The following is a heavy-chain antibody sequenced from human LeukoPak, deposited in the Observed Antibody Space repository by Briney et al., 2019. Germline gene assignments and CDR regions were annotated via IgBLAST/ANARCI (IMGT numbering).Heavy chain of an antibody. J-gene: IGHJ5*02. CDR3: ARRGGYCSSTRCLHWFDP. CDR1: GGSISSYY. D-gene: IGHD2-2*01. V-gene: IGHV4-59*08. Sequence: PSETLSFTCSGSGGSISSYYWGWLRQPPGKGLEGIGNTYYNGSTNYNPSLKSRVTISVDTSKNQFSLKLSSVTAADTAVYYCARRGGYCSSTRCLHWFDPWGQGTLVTVSS. CDR2: TYYNGST.